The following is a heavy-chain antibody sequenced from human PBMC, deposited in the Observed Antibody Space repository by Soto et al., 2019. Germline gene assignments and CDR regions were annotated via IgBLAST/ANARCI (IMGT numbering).Heavy chain of an antibody. Sequence: QVQLQESGPGLVKPSQTLSLTCSVSGYSISRLDYYWTWIRQHPEKGLDWIGKIYFRGNTYYSPSLESRLTISVETSKNQCSLKLSSVTAADTAVYYCAREGGSYDSGGYLIRGAFDIWGQGTMVTVSS. D-gene: IGHD3-22*01. CDR3: AREGGSYDSGGYLIRGAFDI. CDR1: GYSISRLDYY. J-gene: IGHJ3*02. V-gene: IGHV4-31*03. CDR2: IYFRGNT.